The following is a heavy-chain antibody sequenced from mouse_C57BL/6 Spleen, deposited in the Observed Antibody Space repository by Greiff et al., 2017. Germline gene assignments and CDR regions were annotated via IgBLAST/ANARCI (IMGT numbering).Heavy chain of an antibody. CDR2: IDPSDSET. Sequence: QVQLQQPGAELVRPGSSVKLSCKASGYTFTSYWMHWVKQRPIQGLEWIGNIDPSDSETHYNQKFKDKATLTVDKSSSTAYMQLSSLTSEDSAVYYCARKDYGSPFDYWGPGTTLTVSS. J-gene: IGHJ2*01. V-gene: IGHV1-52*01. D-gene: IGHD1-1*01. CDR3: ARKDYGSPFDY. CDR1: GYTFTSYW.